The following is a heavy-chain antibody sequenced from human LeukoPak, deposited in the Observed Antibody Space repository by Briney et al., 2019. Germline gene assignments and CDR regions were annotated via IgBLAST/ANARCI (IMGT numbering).Heavy chain of an antibody. Sequence: ASVKVSCKASGYTFTSYAMNWVRQAPGQGLEWMGWINTNTGNPTYAQGFTGRFVFSLDTSVSTAYLQISSLKAEDTAVYYCARDSAGTYYYYYMDVWGKGTTVTVSS. J-gene: IGHJ6*03. CDR2: INTNTGNP. V-gene: IGHV7-4-1*02. CDR3: ARDSAGTYYYYYMDV. CDR1: GYTFTSYA. D-gene: IGHD1-1*01.